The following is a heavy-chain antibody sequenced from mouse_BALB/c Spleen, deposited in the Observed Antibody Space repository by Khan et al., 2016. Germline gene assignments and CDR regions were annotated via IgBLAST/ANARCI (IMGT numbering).Heavy chain of an antibody. CDR1: GFDFSRYW. V-gene: IGHV4-1*02. Sequence: EVKLLESGGGLVQPGGSLKLSCAASGFDFSRYWMSWVRQAPGKGLEWIGEINPDSSTINYTPSLKDKFIISRDNAKNTLDLQMSKVRSDDTALYYCARQGDYGYDVYWGQGTTLTVSS. J-gene: IGHJ2*01. CDR2: INPDSSTI. D-gene: IGHD2-2*01. CDR3: ARQGDYGYDVY.